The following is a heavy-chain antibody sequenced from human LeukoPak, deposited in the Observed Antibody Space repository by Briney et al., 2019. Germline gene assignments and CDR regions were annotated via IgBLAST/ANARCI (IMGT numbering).Heavy chain of an antibody. J-gene: IGHJ6*02. CDR2: ISWNSGSI. CDR3: ARNNGMDV. V-gene: IGHV3-9*01. Sequence: QPGRSLRLSCAASGFTFDDYAMHWVRQAPGKGLEWVSGISWNSGSIGYADSVKGRFTISRDNAKNSLYLQMNSLRAEDTALYHCARNNGMDVWGQGTTVIVSS. CDR1: GFTFDDYA.